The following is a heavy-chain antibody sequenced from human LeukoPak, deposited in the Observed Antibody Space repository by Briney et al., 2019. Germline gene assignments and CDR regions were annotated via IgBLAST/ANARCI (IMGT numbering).Heavy chain of an antibody. CDR1: GGSISSGIYY. CDR3: ARDFGLLSML. Sequence: SETLSLTCTVSGGSISSGIYYWSWIRQPPGKGLEWIGYIYYSGSTNYNPSLKSRVTISVDTSKNQFSLKLSSVTAADTAVYYCARDFGLLSMLWGQGTLVTVSS. D-gene: IGHD2-21*02. V-gene: IGHV4-61*01. J-gene: IGHJ4*02. CDR2: IYYSGST.